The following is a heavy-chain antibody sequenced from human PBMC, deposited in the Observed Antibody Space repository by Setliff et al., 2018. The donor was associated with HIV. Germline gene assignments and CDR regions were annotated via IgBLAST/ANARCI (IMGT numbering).Heavy chain of an antibody. Sequence: ASETLSLTCTVSAGSIRSSTYYWAWIRQPPGKGLEWIGTIYYSGSTYYNPSLKSRATISVDMSKNQFSLRLSSATAADTAVYYCIIAYSSGWLAPMGFDSWGQGTLVTVSS. J-gene: IGHJ4*02. CDR3: IIAYSSGWLAPMGFDS. V-gene: IGHV4-39*01. D-gene: IGHD6-19*01. CDR1: AGSIRSSTYY. CDR2: IYYSGST.